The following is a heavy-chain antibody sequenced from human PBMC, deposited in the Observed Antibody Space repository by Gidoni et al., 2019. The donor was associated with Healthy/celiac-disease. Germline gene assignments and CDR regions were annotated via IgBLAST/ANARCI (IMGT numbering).Heavy chain of an antibody. CDR2: IRYDGSNK. CDR1: GCTFSSSG. J-gene: IGHJ6*03. V-gene: IGHV3-30*02. D-gene: IGHD2-21*01. CDR3: ANQNEYLAYCGGDCYEGASYYYYMDV. Sequence: QVQLVESGGGVVQPGGSLSLACAASGCTFSSSGLPWARKAAGKGLEWVAFIRYDGSNKYYADSVKVRFTISRDNSKNTLYLQMNSRRAEDTAVYYCANQNEYLAYCGGDCYEGASYYYYMDVWGKGTTVTVSS.